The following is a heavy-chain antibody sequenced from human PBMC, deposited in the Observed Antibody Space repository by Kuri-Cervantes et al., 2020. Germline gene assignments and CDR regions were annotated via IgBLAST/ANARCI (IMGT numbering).Heavy chain of an antibody. CDR3: AEDATYCSTSSCSEAGWFDP. Sequence: GESLKISCAASGFTFDDYAMHWVRQAPGKGLEWVSLISWDGGSTYYADPVKGRFSISRDNSKNTLYLQLNSLRPEDTAVYYCAEDATYCSTSSCSEAGWFDPWGQGTLVTVSS. J-gene: IGHJ5*02. CDR2: ISWDGGST. V-gene: IGHV3-43D*04. CDR1: GFTFDDYA. D-gene: IGHD2-2*01.